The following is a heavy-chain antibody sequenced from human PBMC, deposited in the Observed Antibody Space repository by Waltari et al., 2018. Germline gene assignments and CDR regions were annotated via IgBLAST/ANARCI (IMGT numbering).Heavy chain of an antibody. CDR1: GYTFTGYY. Sequence: QVQLVQSGAEVKKPGASVKVSCKASGYTFTGYYIHWVRQAPGQGLEWMRWINPNSGGTNSAQKFQGRFTMTRDTSISTAYMELSRLRSDDTVVYYCARTGVDNWFDPWGQGTLVTVSS. CDR3: ARTGVDNWFDP. J-gene: IGHJ5*02. V-gene: IGHV1-2*02. D-gene: IGHD2-15*01. CDR2: INPNSGGT.